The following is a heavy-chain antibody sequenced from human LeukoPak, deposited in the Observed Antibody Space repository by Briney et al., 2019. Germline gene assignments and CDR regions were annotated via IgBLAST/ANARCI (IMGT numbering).Heavy chain of an antibody. V-gene: IGHV4-4*07. D-gene: IGHD3-22*01. CDR1: GGSISSYY. J-gene: IGHJ5*02. CDR2: IYTSGST. CDR3: ARDPSLGDYYDSSGYYGWFDP. Sequence: SETLSLTCTVSGGSISSYYWSWIRQPAGKGLEWIGRIYTSGSTNYNPSLKSRVTMSVDTSKNQFSLKLSSVTAADTAVYYCARDPSLGDYYDSSGYYGWFDPWGQGTLVTVSS.